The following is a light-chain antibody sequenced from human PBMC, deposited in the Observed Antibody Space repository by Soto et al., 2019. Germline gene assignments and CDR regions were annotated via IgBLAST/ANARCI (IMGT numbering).Light chain of an antibody. J-gene: IGKJ4*01. CDR1: QDVSRS. CDR3: QQLWTYPLT. CDR2: AAS. V-gene: IGKV1-9*01. Sequence: DTQLTQSPSFLSASVGDRVTIACRASQDVSRSVGWYQQKPGTAPKLLISAASTLNSGVPSRFSGSGSGTDFTLTISSLQPEDFANYYCQQLWTYPLTFGGGTKVDIK.